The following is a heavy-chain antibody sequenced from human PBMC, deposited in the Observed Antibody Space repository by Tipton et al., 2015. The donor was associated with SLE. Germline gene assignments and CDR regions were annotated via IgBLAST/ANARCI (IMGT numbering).Heavy chain of an antibody. J-gene: IGHJ5*02. V-gene: IGHV4-39*01. Sequence: TLSLTCSVSGFSISSLSYYWAWIRQPPGKGLEWIGSIYYTGSTHYNPSLKSRLTMSVDSSNNQFSLTLSSVTAADTALYYCAHHQGPYTTSWFGWFDPWGQGLLVTVSS. D-gene: IGHD3-10*01. CDR3: AHHQGPYTTSWFGWFDP. CDR2: IYYTGST. CDR1: GFSISSLSYY.